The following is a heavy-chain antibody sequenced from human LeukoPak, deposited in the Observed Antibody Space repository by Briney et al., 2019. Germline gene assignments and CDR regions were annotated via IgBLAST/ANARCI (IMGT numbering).Heavy chain of an antibody. V-gene: IGHV1-69*05. D-gene: IGHD3-22*01. CDR2: SIPIFGTA. J-gene: IGHJ5*02. CDR1: GGTFSSYA. Sequence: SVQVSCKASGGTFSSYAISWVRQAPGQGLEWMGGSIPIFGTANYAQKFQGRVTITTDESTSTAYMELSSLRSEDTAVYYCARMYYYDSSGYYYGRLAWFDPWGQGTLVTVSS. CDR3: ARMYYYDSSGYYYGRLAWFDP.